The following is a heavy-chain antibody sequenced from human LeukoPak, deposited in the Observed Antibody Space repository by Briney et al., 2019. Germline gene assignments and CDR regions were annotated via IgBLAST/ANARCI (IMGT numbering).Heavy chain of an antibody. Sequence: SETLSLTCAVYGGSFSGYYWSWIRQPPGKGLEWIGEINHSGSTNYNPSLRSRVTISVDTSKNQFSLKLSSVTAADTAVYYCARALGYCSSTSCRPVYFDYWGQGTLVTVSS. V-gene: IGHV4-34*01. CDR3: ARALGYCSSTSCRPVYFDY. CDR1: GGSFSGYY. D-gene: IGHD2-2*01. CDR2: INHSGST. J-gene: IGHJ4*02.